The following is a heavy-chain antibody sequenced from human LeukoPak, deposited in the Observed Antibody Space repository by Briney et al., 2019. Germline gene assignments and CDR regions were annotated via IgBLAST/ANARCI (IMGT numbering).Heavy chain of an antibody. D-gene: IGHD6-13*01. J-gene: IGHJ1*01. Sequence: GGSLRLSCAASGFTFSNSAMSWVRQAPGKGLEWVSDINGSGGSTYYADSVKGRFTISRDNSKNTLYLQMNSLRAEDTAVYYCARDRNSSSWSRPRLEYFQHWGQGTLVTVSS. CDR1: GFTFSNSA. CDR2: INGSGGST. CDR3: ARDRNSSSWSRPRLEYFQH. V-gene: IGHV3-23*01.